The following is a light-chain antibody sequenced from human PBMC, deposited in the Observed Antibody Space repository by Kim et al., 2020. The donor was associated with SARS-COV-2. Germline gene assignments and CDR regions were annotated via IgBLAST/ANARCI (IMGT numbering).Light chain of an antibody. CDR1: NIGSKS. V-gene: IGLV3-21*04. Sequence: SYEPTQPPSPSVAPGKTARITCVGNNIGSKSVHWYRQKTGQAPVVVMCFDSDRPSGIPERFSGSNSGNTATLTISGVEAGDEADYYCQVWDTSSDHHYVFGTGTKVTVL. CDR3: QVWDTSSDHHYV. J-gene: IGLJ1*01. CDR2: FDS.